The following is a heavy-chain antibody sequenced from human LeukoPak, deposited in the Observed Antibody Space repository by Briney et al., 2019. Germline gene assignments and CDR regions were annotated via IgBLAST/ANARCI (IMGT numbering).Heavy chain of an antibody. V-gene: IGHV3-9*01. CDR3: AKDSQVGATRYYFDY. J-gene: IGHJ4*02. Sequence: PGRSLRLSCAASGFTFDDYAMHWVRQAPGKGLEWVSGISWNSGSIGYADSVKGRFTISRDNAKNSLYLQMNSLRAEDTALYYCAKDSQVGATRYYFDYWGQGTLVTVSS. D-gene: IGHD1-26*01. CDR1: GFTFDDYA. CDR2: ISWNSGSI.